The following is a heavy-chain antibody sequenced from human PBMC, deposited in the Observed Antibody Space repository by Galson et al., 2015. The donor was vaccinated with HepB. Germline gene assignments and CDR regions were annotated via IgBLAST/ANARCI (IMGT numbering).Heavy chain of an antibody. CDR3: AKDQGPLSQGQDAFDI. CDR1: GFTFDDYA. CDR2: ISWNSGSI. V-gene: IGHV3-9*01. Sequence: SLRLSCAASGFTFDDYAMHWVRRAPGKGREWVSGISWNSGSIGYADSVKGRFTISRDNAKNSLYLQMNSLRAEDTALYYCAKDQGPLSQGQDAFDIWGQGTMVTVSS. J-gene: IGHJ3*02.